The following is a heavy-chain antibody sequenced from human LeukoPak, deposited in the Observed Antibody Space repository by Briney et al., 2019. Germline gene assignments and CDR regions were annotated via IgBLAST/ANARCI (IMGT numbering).Heavy chain of an antibody. CDR2: ITTNSAK. D-gene: IGHD2-2*01. CDR3: TRGRYQFLGPNDS. CDR1: GFSLSDYG. V-gene: IGHV3-48*02. Sequence: GGSLRLSCAASGFSLSDYGISWARQAPGKGLEWISYITTNSAKSYADSVRGRIAISRDNDKNSVYLQMNSLRDEDTAVYYCTRGRYQFLGPNDSWGQGSLVTVSS. J-gene: IGHJ4*02.